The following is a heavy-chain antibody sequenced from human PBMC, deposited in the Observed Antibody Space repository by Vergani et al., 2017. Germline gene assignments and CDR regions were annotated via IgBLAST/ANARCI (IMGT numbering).Heavy chain of an antibody. CDR1: GGSFSGYY. D-gene: IGHD2-21*02. CDR3: ARDPSFGGWVTAPRGAFDI. J-gene: IGHJ3*02. V-gene: IGHV4-34*01. CDR2: INHSGST. Sequence: QVQLQQWGAGLLKPSETLSLTCAVYGGSFSGYYWSWIRQPPGKGLEWIGEINHSGSTNYNPSLKSRVTISVDTSKNQFSLKLSSVTAEDTAVYYCARDPSFGGWVTAPRGAFDIWGQGTMVTVSS.